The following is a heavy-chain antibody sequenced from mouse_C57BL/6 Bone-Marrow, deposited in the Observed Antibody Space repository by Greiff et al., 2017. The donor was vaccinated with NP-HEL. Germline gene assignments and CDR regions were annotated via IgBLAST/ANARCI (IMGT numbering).Heavy chain of an antibody. V-gene: IGHV10-1*01. CDR2: IRSKSNNYAT. Sequence: EVQRVESGGGLVQPKGSLKLSCAASGFSFNTYAMNWVRQAPGKGLEWVARIRSKSNNYATYYADSVKDRFTISRDDSESMLYLQMNNLKTEDTAMYYCVRHEGLRYAMDYWGQGTSVTVSS. CDR1: GFSFNTYA. J-gene: IGHJ4*01. D-gene: IGHD3-1*01. CDR3: VRHEGLRYAMDY.